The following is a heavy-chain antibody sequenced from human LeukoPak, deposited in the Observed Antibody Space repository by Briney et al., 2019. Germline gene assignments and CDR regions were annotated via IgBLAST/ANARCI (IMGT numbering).Heavy chain of an antibody. V-gene: IGHV5-51*01. J-gene: IGHJ3*02. Sequence: GDSLKISCQGFGYSFNTYWTGWVRQMPGKGLEWMGIIYPADSDTGYRPSFQGQVTISADKSISTTYLEWSSLTASDTATYYCARHRGQGAFDIWGRGTVVTVSP. CDR1: GYSFNTYW. CDR2: IYPADSDT. CDR3: ARHRGQGAFDI.